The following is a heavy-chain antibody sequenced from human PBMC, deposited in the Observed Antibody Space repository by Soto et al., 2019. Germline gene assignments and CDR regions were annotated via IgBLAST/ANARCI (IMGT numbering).Heavy chain of an antibody. CDR3: ARHNYGSGSTYFDY. Sequence: SETPSPTCPVSGGSLSSYYWGWIRPPPGKGLEWIGYIYYSGSTNYNPSLKSRVTISVDTSKNQFSLKLNSMTAADTAVYYCARHNYGSGSTYFDYWGQGTLVTVSS. V-gene: IGHV4-59*08. CDR1: GGSLSSYY. D-gene: IGHD3-10*01. J-gene: IGHJ4*02. CDR2: IYYSGST.